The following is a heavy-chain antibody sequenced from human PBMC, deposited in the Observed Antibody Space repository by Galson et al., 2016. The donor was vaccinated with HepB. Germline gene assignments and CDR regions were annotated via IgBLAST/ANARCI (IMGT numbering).Heavy chain of an antibody. V-gene: IGHV3-23*01. CDR1: GFTFSNYG. Sequence: SLRLSCAASGFTFSNYGMHWVRQAPGKGLEWVSSISGSGGSTYYADSVKGRFTISRDNSKNTLYLQMNSLRAEDTALYFCAKCRSSDSTSCPNYWGQGTLVTVSS. J-gene: IGHJ4*02. CDR3: AKCRSSDSTSCPNY. CDR2: ISGSGGST. D-gene: IGHD2-2*01.